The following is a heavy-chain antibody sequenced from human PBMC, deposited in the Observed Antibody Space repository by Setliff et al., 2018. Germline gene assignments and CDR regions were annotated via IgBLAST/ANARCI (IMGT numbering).Heavy chain of an antibody. Sequence: LRLSCEASGFTFSNFYMSWIRQAPGKGLEWLSYITTSGGFTDYAASVRGRFVISRDNSKKSLYLQLNGLRADDTAIYYCAKGGNWDDQHYVYDIWGQGTMVTVSS. CDR3: AKGGNWDDQHYVYDI. CDR2: ITTSGGFT. J-gene: IGHJ3*02. CDR1: GFTFSNFY. D-gene: IGHD1-20*01. V-gene: IGHV3-11*03.